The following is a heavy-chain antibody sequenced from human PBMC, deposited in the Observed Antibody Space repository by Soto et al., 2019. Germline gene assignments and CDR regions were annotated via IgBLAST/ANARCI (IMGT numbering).Heavy chain of an antibody. CDR3: ARGGVTAAMSY. J-gene: IGHJ4*02. CDR2: INSDGSNT. Sequence: EVQLVESGGGLVQPGGSLRLSCAASGFTFSSFWMHWVRQAPGEGLVWVSRINSDGSNTNYADSVKGRFTISRDNAKNTLYLQMNSLRAEDTAVYYCARGGVTAAMSYLGQGTLVTVSS. D-gene: IGHD2-2*01. V-gene: IGHV3-74*01. CDR1: GFTFSSFW.